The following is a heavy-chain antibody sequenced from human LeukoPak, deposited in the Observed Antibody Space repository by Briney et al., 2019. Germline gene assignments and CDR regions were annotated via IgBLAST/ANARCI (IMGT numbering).Heavy chain of an antibody. CDR3: AINHSSSSAPFDY. CDR1: GGSISSSNW. Sequence: KPSGTLSLTCAVSGGSISSSNWWSWVRQPPGKGLEWIGEIYHSGITYYNPSLKSRVTISVDTSKNQFSLKLSSVTAADTAVYYCAINHSSSSAPFDYWGQGTLVTVSS. CDR2: IYHSGIT. D-gene: IGHD6-6*01. V-gene: IGHV4-4*02. J-gene: IGHJ4*02.